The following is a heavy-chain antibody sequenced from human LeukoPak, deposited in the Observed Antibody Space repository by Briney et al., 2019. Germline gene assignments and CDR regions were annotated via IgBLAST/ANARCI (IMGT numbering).Heavy chain of an antibody. CDR3: VRGGRYWGDFDY. CDR1: GFIFSGYW. J-gene: IGHJ4*02. CDR2: INLDGGEK. D-gene: IGHD7-27*01. Sequence: GGSLRLSCAASGFIFSGYWMSWVRQAPGKGLEWVATINLDGGEKSYVDSVRGRFTFSRDNARNSLYLQMNSLRAEDTAVYYCVRGGRYWGDFDYWGQGTLVTVSS. V-gene: IGHV3-7*01.